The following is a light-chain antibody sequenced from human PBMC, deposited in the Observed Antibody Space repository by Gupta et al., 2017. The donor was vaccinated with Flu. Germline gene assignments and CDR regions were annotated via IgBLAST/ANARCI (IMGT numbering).Light chain of an antibody. J-gene: IGLJ2*01. CDR2: VVY. CDR3: QYSDTVTNDLV. Sequence: NFMLTQPHPVSESPGKTVTISCTRSSGSIATTYVQWYQQRPGSSPNTVSLVVYRRPSGVPDRFSGSIDSDSNSASPHTSGLKTEDEADDYCQYSDTVTNDLVFGGGTKLTVL. V-gene: IGLV6-57*01. CDR1: SGSIATTY.